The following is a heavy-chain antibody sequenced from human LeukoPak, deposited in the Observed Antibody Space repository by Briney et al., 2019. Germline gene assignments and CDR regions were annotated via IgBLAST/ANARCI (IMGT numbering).Heavy chain of an antibody. CDR3: ARGETAVTSYLHF. Sequence: GGSLRLSCAASGFIFSRYSMNWVRQAPGKGLEWVSYISFSSGLIYYADSVKGRFTISRDNAKNSLYLQMNSLRDEDTAVYYCARGETAVTSYLHFWGQGTLVTVSS. J-gene: IGHJ4*02. CDR1: GFIFSRYS. CDR2: ISFSSGLI. D-gene: IGHD4-17*01. V-gene: IGHV3-48*02.